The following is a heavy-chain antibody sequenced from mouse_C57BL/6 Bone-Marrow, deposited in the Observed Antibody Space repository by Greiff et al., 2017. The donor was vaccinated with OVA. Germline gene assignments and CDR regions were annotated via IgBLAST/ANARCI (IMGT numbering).Heavy chain of an antibody. Sequence: VQLQQSGAELVRPGASVKLSCTASGFNIKDDYMHWVKQRPEQGLEWIGWIDPENGDTEYASKFQGKATITADTSSNTAYLQLSSLPAEDTAVYYCTTPYYSHFDYWGQGTTLTVSS. CDR1: GFNIKDDY. CDR2: IDPENGDT. D-gene: IGHD2-12*01. CDR3: TTPYYSHFDY. V-gene: IGHV14-4*01. J-gene: IGHJ2*01.